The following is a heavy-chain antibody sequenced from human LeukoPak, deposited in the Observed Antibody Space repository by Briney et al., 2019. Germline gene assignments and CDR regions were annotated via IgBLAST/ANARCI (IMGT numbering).Heavy chain of an antibody. V-gene: IGHV4-59*01. CDR2: IYYSGST. D-gene: IGHD4-23*01. CDR3: ARWAPTTVVTPGFDY. Sequence: PSETLSLTCTVSGGSISSYYWSWIRQPPGKGLEWIGYIYYSGSTNYNPSLKSRVTISVDTSKNQFSLKLSSVTAADTAVYYCARWAPTTVVTPGFDYWGQGTLVTVSS. J-gene: IGHJ4*02. CDR1: GGSISSYY.